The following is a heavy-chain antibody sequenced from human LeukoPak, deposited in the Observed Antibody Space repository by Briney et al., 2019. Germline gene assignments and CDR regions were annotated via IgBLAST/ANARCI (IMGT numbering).Heavy chain of an antibody. CDR1: GGSFSGYY. D-gene: IGHD2-2*01. CDR3: ARGCARVVPAAMPAARDYGMDV. Sequence: SETLSLTCAVYGGSFSGYYWGWIRQPPGKGLEWIGEINHSGSTNYNPSLKSRVTISVDTSKNQFSLKLSSVTAADTAVYYCARGCARVVPAAMPAARDYGMDVWGKGTTVTVSS. CDR2: INHSGST. V-gene: IGHV4-34*01. J-gene: IGHJ6*04.